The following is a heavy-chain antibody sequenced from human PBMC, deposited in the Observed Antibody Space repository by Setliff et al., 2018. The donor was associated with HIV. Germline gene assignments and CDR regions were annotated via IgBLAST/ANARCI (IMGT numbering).Heavy chain of an antibody. D-gene: IGHD4-17*01. CDR2: SYYSSRT. J-gene: IGHJ4*02. CDR1: DASISTSNFL. V-gene: IGHV4-39*02. Sequence: KPSETLSLTCTVSDASISTSNFLWGWIRQSPGKGLEWIGSSYYSSRTYYNPSLKNRVTISADTSKNHLSLKLTSLTAADTAVYYCGRLETGPATSAYGPFNSWGQGKMVTVPQ. CDR3: GRLETGPATSAYGPFNS.